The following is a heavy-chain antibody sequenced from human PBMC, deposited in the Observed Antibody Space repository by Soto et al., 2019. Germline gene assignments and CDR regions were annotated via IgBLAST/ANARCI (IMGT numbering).Heavy chain of an antibody. J-gene: IGHJ4*02. Sequence: SETLSLTCTVSGGSVSSGSYYWSWIRQPPGKGLEWIGYIYYSGSTNYNPSLKSRVTISVDTSKNQFSLKLSSVTAADTAVYYCASAAGPYYDFWSGYSLAYWGQGTLVTVSS. CDR3: ASAAGPYYDFWSGYSLAY. CDR2: IYYSGST. CDR1: GGSVSSGSYY. V-gene: IGHV4-61*01. D-gene: IGHD3-3*01.